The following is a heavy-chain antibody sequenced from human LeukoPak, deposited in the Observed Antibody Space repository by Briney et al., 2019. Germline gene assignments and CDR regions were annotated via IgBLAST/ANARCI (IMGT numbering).Heavy chain of an antibody. CDR2: ISGSDGRT. D-gene: IGHD2-15*01. CDR3: AKVQRSDFNMNFDS. J-gene: IGHJ4*02. CDR1: GFTFSSYV. Sequence: GGSLGLSCAASGFTFSSYVMNWLRQAPGEGLEWVSTISGSDGRTFYADSVKGRFTISRDNSKNTVYLQMNSLRAADTAVYYCAKVQRSDFNMNFDSWGQGTLVTVSS. V-gene: IGHV3-23*01.